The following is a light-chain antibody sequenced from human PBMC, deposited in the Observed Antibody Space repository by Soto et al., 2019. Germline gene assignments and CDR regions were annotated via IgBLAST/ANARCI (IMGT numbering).Light chain of an antibody. J-gene: IGKJ2*01. CDR1: QSVTARY. Sequence: EIVVAQSPGTLSLSPGDTATLSCTASQSVTARYVAWYQQKPGQVPRLLIFGASNRATGIPERFSGSGSGTDFILTINRVEPEDFAVYYCQQYASLPTFGQGTKLEI. CDR3: QQYASLPT. V-gene: IGKV3-20*01. CDR2: GAS.